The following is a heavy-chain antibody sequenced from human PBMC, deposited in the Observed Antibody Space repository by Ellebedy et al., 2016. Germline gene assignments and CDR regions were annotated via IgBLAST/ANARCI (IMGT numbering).Heavy chain of an antibody. J-gene: IGHJ4*02. Sequence: GESLKISCVASGFTFSSYGMHWVRQAPGKGLEWVAVISYDGSDKYYGVSVKGRFTISRDNSKNTLYLQMNSLRADDTAVYYCASYSGSAGVYWGQGTLVTVSS. D-gene: IGHD1-26*01. CDR1: GFTFSSYG. CDR3: ASYSGSAGVY. CDR2: ISYDGSDK. V-gene: IGHV3-30*03.